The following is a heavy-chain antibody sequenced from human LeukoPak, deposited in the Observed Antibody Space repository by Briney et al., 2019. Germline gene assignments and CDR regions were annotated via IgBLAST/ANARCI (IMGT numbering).Heavy chain of an antibody. CDR3: ARGTLWFGELRGFDY. CDR1: GFTFSSYS. J-gene: IGHJ4*02. V-gene: IGHV3-48*01. D-gene: IGHD3-10*01. CDR2: ISSSSSTI. Sequence: GGSLRLSCAASGFTFSSYSMNWVRQAPGKGLEWVSYISSSSSTIYYADPVKGRFTISRDNAKNSPYLQMNSLRAEDTAVYYCARGTLWFGELRGFDYWGQGTLVTVSS.